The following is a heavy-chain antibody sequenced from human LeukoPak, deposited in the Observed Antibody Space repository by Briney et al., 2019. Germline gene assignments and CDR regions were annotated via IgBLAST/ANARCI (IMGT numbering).Heavy chain of an antibody. Sequence: GASVKVSCKASGGTFSSYAISWVRQAPGQGLEWMGGIIPIFGTANYAQKFQGRVTITADKSTSTAYMELSSLRSEDTAVYYCARGSNYYDSSGYDPRDAFDIWGQGTMVTVSS. CDR1: GGTFSSYA. D-gene: IGHD3-22*01. CDR3: ARGSNYYDSSGYDPRDAFDI. V-gene: IGHV1-69*06. J-gene: IGHJ3*02. CDR2: IIPIFGTA.